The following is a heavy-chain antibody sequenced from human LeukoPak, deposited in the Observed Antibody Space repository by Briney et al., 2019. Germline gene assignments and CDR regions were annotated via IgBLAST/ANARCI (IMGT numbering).Heavy chain of an antibody. V-gene: IGHV3-9*01. CDR1: GFTFDDYA. J-gene: IGHJ4*02. Sequence: PGRSLRLSCAASGFTFDDYAMHWVRQAPGKGLAWVSGISWNSGSIGYADSVKGRFTISRDNAKNSLYLQMNSLRAEDTALYYCAKGSYYDSSGYYYDYWGQGTLVTVSS. D-gene: IGHD3-22*01. CDR2: ISWNSGSI. CDR3: AKGSYYDSSGYYYDY.